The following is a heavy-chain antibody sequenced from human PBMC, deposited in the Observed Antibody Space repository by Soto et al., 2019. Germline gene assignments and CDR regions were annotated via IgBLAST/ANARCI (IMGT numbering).Heavy chain of an antibody. J-gene: IGHJ4*02. CDR1: GFTFSDYY. CDR2: ISSSGSTI. D-gene: IGHD4-4*01. Sequence: GGSLRLSCAASGFTFSDYYMSWIRQAPGKGLEWASYISSSGSTIYYADSVKGRFTISRDNAKNSLYLQMNSLRAEDTAVYYCARSDYSNYLYYFDYWGQGTLVTVSS. CDR3: ARSDYSNYLYYFDY. V-gene: IGHV3-11*01.